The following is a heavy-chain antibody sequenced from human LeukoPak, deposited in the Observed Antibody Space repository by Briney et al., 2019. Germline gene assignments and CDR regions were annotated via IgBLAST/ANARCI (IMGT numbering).Heavy chain of an antibody. V-gene: IGHV3-11*01. CDR3: ARAPLRFLEWLLPADAFDI. J-gene: IGHJ3*02. Sequence: PGGSLRLSCAASGFTFSDYYMSWIRQAPGKGLEWVSYISGSGSTIYYADSVKGRFTISRDNAKNSLYLQMNSLRAEDTAVYYCARAPLRFLEWLLPADAFDIWGQGTMVTVSS. CDR2: ISGSGSTI. D-gene: IGHD3-3*01. CDR1: GFTFSDYY.